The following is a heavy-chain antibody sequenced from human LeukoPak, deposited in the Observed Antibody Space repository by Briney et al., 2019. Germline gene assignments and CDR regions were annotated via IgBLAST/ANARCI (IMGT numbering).Heavy chain of an antibody. CDR2: INHSGNT. D-gene: IGHD5-18*01. CDR1: GESFSDFN. J-gene: IGHJ1*01. CDR3: ARRGYSYGYR. Sequence: SETLSLTCGVYGESFSDFNWTWIRQPPGKGLEWIGEINHSGNTNYNPSLKSRVTISVDTSKNQFSLKLTSVTAADTAIYFCARRGYSYGYRWGQGTLVTVSS. V-gene: IGHV4-34*01.